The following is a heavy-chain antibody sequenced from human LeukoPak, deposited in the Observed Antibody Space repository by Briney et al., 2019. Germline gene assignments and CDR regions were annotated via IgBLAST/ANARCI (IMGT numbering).Heavy chain of an antibody. Sequence: PSETLSLTCTVSSGSISNYYWSWIRQPAGKGLEWIGRIYSSGSTNYNPSLKSRITMSVDTSKNLFSLKLSSVTAADTAVYYCAREGGPYRPLDYSGQGTLVTVSS. CDR2: IYSSGST. CDR3: AREGGPYRPLDY. J-gene: IGHJ4*02. CDR1: SGSISNYY. V-gene: IGHV4-4*07.